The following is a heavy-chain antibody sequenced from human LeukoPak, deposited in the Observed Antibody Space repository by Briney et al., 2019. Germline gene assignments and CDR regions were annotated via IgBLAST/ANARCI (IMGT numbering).Heavy chain of an antibody. CDR1: GFTFSSYG. CDR2: ISYDGSNK. V-gene: IGHV3-30*18. J-gene: IGHJ4*02. D-gene: IGHD2-15*01. Sequence: GGSLRLSCAASGFTFSSYGMHWVRQAPGKGLEWVAVISYDGSNKYYADSVKGRFTISRDNSKNTLYLQMNSLRAEDTAVYCCAKGLGYCSGGSCSTPLDYWGQGTLVTVSS. CDR3: AKGLGYCSGGSCSTPLDY.